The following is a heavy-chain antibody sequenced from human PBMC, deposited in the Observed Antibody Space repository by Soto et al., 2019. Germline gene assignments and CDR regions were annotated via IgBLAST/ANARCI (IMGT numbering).Heavy chain of an antibody. D-gene: IGHD5-12*01. Sequence: QVQLVQSGAEVKKPGSSVKVSCKASGGTFSSYAISWVRQAPGQGLEWMGGIIPIFGTANYAQKFQGRVTIHEGGTTRTAYMELSSLRSEDTAVYYCARDRHSGYDNYYYYGMDVWGQGTTVTVSS. J-gene: IGHJ6*02. CDR3: ARDRHSGYDNYYYYGMDV. V-gene: IGHV1-69*01. CDR2: IIPIFGTA. CDR1: GGTFSSYA.